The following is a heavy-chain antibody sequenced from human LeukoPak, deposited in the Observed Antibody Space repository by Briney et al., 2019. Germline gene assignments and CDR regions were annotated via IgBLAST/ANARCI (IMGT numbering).Heavy chain of an antibody. V-gene: IGHV3-21*01. J-gene: IGHJ4*02. CDR1: GFTFDSYA. Sequence: PGGSLRLSCTASGFTFDSYAMSWVRQAPGKGLEWVSSISGGSEDTYFADSVKGRFTISRDNAKNSLYLQMNSLRAEDTAVYYCARDDEFDYWGQGTLVTVSS. CDR3: ARDDEFDY. CDR2: ISGGSEDT.